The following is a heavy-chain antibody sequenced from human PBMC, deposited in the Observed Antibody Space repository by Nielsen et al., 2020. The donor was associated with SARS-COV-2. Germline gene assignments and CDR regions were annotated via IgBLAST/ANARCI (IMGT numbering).Heavy chain of an antibody. CDR3: ASQPISSTGTLEDYFDS. CDR1: GYSLTTYW. J-gene: IGHJ4*02. Sequence: GESLKISCTGSGYSLTTYWISWVRQMPGKALEWMGRIDPSDSYTNYSPSFQGHVTISADKSISTAYLQWSSLKASDTAMYYCASQPISSTGTLEDYFDSWGQGTLVTVSS. CDR2: IDPSDSYT. V-gene: IGHV5-10-1*01. D-gene: IGHD6-13*01.